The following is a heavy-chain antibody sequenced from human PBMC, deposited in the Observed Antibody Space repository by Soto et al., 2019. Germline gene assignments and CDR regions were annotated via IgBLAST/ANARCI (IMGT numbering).Heavy chain of an antibody. V-gene: IGHV1-2*02. CDR2: INPTSGCT. CDR3: ARAPDYGYYWGYFFDS. J-gene: IGHJ4*02. D-gene: IGHD4-17*01. Sequence: QVQLVQSGAEVKKPGASVKVSCKTSGYTFAAYYIHWIRQAPGQGLEWMGWINPTSGCTVYAQNFQDRVTMARDTPISTAYLELRRLNSDDTAVYYCARAPDYGYYWGYFFDSWGQGTPVTVSS. CDR1: GYTFAAYY.